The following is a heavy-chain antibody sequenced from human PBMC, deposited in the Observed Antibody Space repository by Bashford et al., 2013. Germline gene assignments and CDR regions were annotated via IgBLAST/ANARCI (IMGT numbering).Heavy chain of an antibody. D-gene: IGHD6-19*01. CDR3: GRDGRNPGIAEAGTPGDF. Sequence: ASVKVSCKASGYTFSDYYLHWVRQAPGQGLEWMGIINPHDGTTTYAPRFQDRVSITRDTSTNTVYMDLSSLRSEDTAVYYCGRDGRNPGIAEAGTPGDFWGPGTRSPVSS. CDR1: GYTFSDYY. V-gene: IGHV1-46*01. CDR2: INPHDGTT. J-gene: IGHJ6*01.